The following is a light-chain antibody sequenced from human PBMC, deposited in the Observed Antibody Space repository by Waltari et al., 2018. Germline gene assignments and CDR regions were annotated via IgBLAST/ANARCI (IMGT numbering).Light chain of an antibody. V-gene: IGKV1-27*01. CDR2: GTS. CDR3: QKYNSAPWT. CDR1: QGISNY. J-gene: IGKJ1*01. Sequence: DIQMNQSPSSLSASVGDRVTITCRASQGISNYLAWYQQKPGKVPTLLIYGTSTLQSGVPSRFSGSGSGTDFTLTISSLQPEDVATYYCQKYNSAPWTFGQGTKVEVK.